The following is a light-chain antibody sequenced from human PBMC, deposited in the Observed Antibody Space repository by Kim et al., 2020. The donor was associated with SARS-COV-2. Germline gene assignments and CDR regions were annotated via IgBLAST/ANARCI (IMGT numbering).Light chain of an antibody. J-gene: IGKJ2*01. Sequence: SAAVGDRVTIACRASQGISNYLAWYQQKPGKVPKLLIYEASTLQSGVPSRFSGSGSGTDFTLTISSLQPEDVTTYYCQQYYSAPYTFGQGTKLEI. CDR2: EAS. CDR1: QGISNY. CDR3: QQYYSAPYT. V-gene: IGKV1-27*01.